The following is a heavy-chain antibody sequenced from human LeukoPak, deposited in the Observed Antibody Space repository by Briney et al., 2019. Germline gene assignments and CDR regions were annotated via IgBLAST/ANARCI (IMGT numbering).Heavy chain of an antibody. V-gene: IGHV4-4*07. CDR3: ASSEDMVRGVISHYGMDV. Sequence: SETLSLTCTVSGGSISSYYWGWIRQPAGKGLEWIGRIYTSGSTNYNPSLKSRVTMSVDTSKNQFSLKLSSVTAADTAVYYCASSEDMVRGVISHYGMDVWGQGTTVTVSS. D-gene: IGHD3-10*01. CDR1: GGSISSYY. CDR2: IYTSGST. J-gene: IGHJ6*02.